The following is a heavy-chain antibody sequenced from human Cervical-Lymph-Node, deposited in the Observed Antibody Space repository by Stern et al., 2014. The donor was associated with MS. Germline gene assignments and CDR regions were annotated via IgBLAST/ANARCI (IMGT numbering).Heavy chain of an antibody. V-gene: IGHV4-31*02. CDR1: GDAMSSRSYY. J-gene: IGHJ6*02. CDR2: IYYGGST. CDR3: AREMYSSSYYGLDV. Sequence: QLQLQESGPGLVRPSETLSLTCTVSGDAMSSRSYYWTWIRQHPEKGLEWMGYIYYGGSTSYNPSLRGRATISVDTSQNQFFLRLTSVTAADTAVYFCAREMYSSSYYGLDVWGQGATVTVSS. D-gene: IGHD6-6*01.